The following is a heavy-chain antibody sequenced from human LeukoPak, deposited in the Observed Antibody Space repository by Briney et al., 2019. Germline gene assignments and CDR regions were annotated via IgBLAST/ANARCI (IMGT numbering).Heavy chain of an antibody. J-gene: IGHJ4*02. CDR2: INPNSGGT. D-gene: IGHD3-16*01. Sequence: GASVKVSCKASGNTFTGYYIYWVRQAPGQGLEWMGRINPNSGGTNYAQKFQGRVTVTRDTSISTAYMELSRLRSDDTAVYYCARDKVAGVGALDYWGQGTLVTVSS. V-gene: IGHV1-2*02. CDR3: ARDKVAGVGALDY. CDR1: GNTFTGYY.